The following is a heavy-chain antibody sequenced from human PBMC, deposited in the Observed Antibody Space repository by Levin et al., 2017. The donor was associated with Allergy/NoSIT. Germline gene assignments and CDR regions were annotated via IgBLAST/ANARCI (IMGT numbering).Heavy chain of an antibody. D-gene: IGHD3-9*01. V-gene: IGHV3-9*01. CDR2: ITWNSNNI. CDR3: AKGDFNMLTGYCVDY. CDR1: GFTFDDYA. Sequence: GGSLRLSCVASGFTFDDYAMHWVRQAPGKGLEWVSGITWNSNNIGYADSVKGRFTISRDNARNSLYLQMNSLRVEDTALYHCAKGDFNMLTGYCVDYWGQGTLVTVSS. J-gene: IGHJ4*02.